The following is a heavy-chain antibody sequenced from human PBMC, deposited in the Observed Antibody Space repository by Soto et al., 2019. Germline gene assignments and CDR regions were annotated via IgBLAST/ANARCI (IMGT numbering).Heavy chain of an antibody. J-gene: IGHJ4*02. CDR2: IYYSGST. CDR1: GGSISSGDYY. V-gene: IGHV4-30-4*01. Sequence: SETLSLTCTVSGGSISSGDYYWSWIRQPPGKGLEWIGYIYYSGSTYYNPSLKSRVTISVDTSKNQFSLKLSSVTAADTAVYYCARELGSGYYTSFAYWGQGTLVSFSS. D-gene: IGHD3-3*01. CDR3: ARELGSGYYTSFAY.